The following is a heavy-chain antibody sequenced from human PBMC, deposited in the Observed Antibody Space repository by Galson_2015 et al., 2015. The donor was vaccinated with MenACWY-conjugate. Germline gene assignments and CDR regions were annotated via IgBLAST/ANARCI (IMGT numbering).Heavy chain of an antibody. CDR2: IPPIDSKT. CDR1: GYNFITYW. D-gene: IGHD1-26*01. J-gene: IGHJ6*02. CDR3: ARHPPGGRGMDV. V-gene: IGHV5-51*01. Sequence: QSGAEVKKPGESLKISCKGSGYNFITYWIGWVRQMPGKGLKWVGLIPPIDSKTRYSPAFEGQVTISADKSISTAYLQWNSLQASDTAMYYCARHPPGGRGMDVWGQGTTVTVSS.